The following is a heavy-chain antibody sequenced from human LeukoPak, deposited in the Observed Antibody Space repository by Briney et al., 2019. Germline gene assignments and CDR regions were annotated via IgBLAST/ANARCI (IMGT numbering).Heavy chain of an antibody. V-gene: IGHV3-74*01. J-gene: IGHJ4*02. Sequence: RPGGSLRLSCAGTGYTFSSAWMPWVRQAPGKGLVWVSRINSDGSSTRYADSVRGRFTISRDNAKNTLYLQMNSLRADDTAVYYCARDWYYAIDYWGQGTLVTVSS. CDR3: ARDWYYAIDY. D-gene: IGHD2-2*01. CDR2: INSDGSST. CDR1: GYTFSSAW.